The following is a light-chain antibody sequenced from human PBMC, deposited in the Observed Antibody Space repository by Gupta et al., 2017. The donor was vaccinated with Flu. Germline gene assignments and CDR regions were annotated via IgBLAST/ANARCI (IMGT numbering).Light chain of an antibody. V-gene: IGKV1-27*01. CDR2: AAS. J-gene: IGKJ3*01. CDR3: QKYNKAPPFT. CDR1: QGISNS. Sequence: SSLSASVGDRVTISCRASQGISNSLVWYQHKPGKVPKLLIYAASTLQSGVSSRFSGSGSGTDFTLTISSLQPEDVATYYCQKYNKAPPFTFGHGTKVDIK.